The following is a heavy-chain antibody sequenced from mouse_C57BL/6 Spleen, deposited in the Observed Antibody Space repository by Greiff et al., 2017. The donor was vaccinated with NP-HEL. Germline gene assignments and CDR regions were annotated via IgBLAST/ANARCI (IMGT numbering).Heavy chain of an antibody. Sequence: QVQLQQPGAELVKPGASVKLSCKASGYTFTSYWMHWVKQRPGRGLEWIGRIDPNSGGTKYNEKFKSKATLTVDKPSSTAYIQLSSLTSEDSAVYYCAMGIRGSSYDYFDYWGQGTTLTVSS. V-gene: IGHV1-72*01. D-gene: IGHD1-1*01. CDR1: GYTFTSYW. J-gene: IGHJ2*01. CDR3: AMGIRGSSYDYFDY. CDR2: IDPNSGGT.